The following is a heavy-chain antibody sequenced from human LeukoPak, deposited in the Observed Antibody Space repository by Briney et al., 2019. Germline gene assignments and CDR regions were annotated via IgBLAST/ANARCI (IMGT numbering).Heavy chain of an antibody. D-gene: IGHD3-22*01. CDR3: ARHLYYYDSSGPSYFDY. CDR2: INYSGNT. J-gene: IGHJ4*02. Sequence: PSETLSLTCSVSGGSISSSSYYWGWIRQPPGKGLEWIGSINYSGNTYYNPSLKSRVTISVDTSKNQFSLKLSSVTAADTAVYYCARHLYYYDSSGPSYFDYWGQGTLVTVSS. V-gene: IGHV4-39*01. CDR1: GGSISSSSYY.